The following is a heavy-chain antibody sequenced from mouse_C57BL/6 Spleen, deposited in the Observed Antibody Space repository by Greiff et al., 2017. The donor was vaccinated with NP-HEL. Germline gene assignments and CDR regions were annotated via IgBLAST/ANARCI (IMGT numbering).Heavy chain of an antibody. Sequence: QVQLKQPGAELVKPGASVKMSCKASGYTFTSYWITWVKQRPGQGLEWIGDIYPGSGSTNYNEKFKSKATLTVDTSSSTAYMQLSSLTSEDSAVYYCAREGDYYGSSYGYWGQGTTLTVSS. CDR3: AREGDYYGSSYGY. D-gene: IGHD1-1*01. V-gene: IGHV1-55*01. CDR2: IYPGSGST. J-gene: IGHJ2*01. CDR1: GYTFTSYW.